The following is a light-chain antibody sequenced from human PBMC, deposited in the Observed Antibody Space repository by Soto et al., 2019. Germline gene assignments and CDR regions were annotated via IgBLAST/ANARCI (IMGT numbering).Light chain of an antibody. Sequence: QSVLTQPPSASGTPGQGVTISCSGSTSNIGSNYVYWYQQLPGTAPKLLIYRNNHQPSWVPDRFSGSTTATSASPAISGLRSDDEADYFCATWDDSLNGFYVFGTGTKVTVL. CDR1: TSNIGSNY. V-gene: IGLV1-47*01. CDR2: RNN. CDR3: ATWDDSLNGFYV. J-gene: IGLJ1*01.